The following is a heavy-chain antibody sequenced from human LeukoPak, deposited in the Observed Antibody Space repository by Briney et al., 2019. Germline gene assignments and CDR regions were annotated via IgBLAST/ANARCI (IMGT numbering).Heavy chain of an antibody. CDR3: AREYSGSSGNVFDS. CDR1: GFSVSNNY. V-gene: IGHV3-66*01. CDR2: IYSGGST. Sequence: GGSLRLSCAASGFSVSNNYMSWVRQAPGKGLEWVSVIYSGGSTFYADSVKGRFTISRDNAKNSLYLQMNSLRAEDTAVYYCAREYSGSSGNVFDSWGQGALVTVSS. D-gene: IGHD6-6*01. J-gene: IGHJ4*02.